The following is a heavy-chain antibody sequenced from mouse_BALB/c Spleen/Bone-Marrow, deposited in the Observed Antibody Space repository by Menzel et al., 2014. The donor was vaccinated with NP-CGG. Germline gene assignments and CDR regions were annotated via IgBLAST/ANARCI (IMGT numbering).Heavy chain of an antibody. CDR1: GFDFSRYW. J-gene: IGHJ2*01. V-gene: IGHV4-1*02. CDR3: ARQGYYSSSDY. D-gene: IGHD2-12*01. Sequence: EVMLVESGGGLVQPGGSLKLSCAASGFDFSRYWMRWVRQAPGKGLEGIGEINPDSSTINYTPSLQDKFIITRNTDKNALYQQMSKVRSEEAALYYCARQGYYSSSDYWGQGTTLTVSS. CDR2: INPDSSTI.